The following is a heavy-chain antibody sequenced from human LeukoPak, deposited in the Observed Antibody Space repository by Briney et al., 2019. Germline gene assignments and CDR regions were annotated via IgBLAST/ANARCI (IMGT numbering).Heavy chain of an antibody. CDR1: GYTFTSYD. V-gene: IGHV1-8*01. Sequence: ASVKVSCKASGYTFTSYDINWVRQATGQGLEWMGWMNPNSGNTGYAQKSQGRVTMTRNTSISTAYMELSSLRSEDTAVYYCARGPHYDFWSTYYYYGMDVWGQGTTVTVSS. J-gene: IGHJ6*02. CDR2: MNPNSGNT. CDR3: ARGPHYDFWSTYYYYGMDV. D-gene: IGHD3-3*01.